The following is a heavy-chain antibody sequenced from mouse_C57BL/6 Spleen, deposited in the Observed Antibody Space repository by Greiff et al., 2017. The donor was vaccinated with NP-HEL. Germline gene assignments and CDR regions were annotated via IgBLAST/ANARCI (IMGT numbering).Heavy chain of an antibody. CDR1: GYTFTDYE. CDR2: IDPETGGT. Sequence: QVQLQQSGAELVRPGASVTLSCKASGYTFTDYEMHWVKQTPVHGLEWIGAIDPETGGTAYNQKFKGKAILTADKSSSTAYMELRSLTSEDSAVYYCTRRYYYGSNAMDYWGQGTSVTVSS. CDR3: TRRYYYGSNAMDY. V-gene: IGHV1-15*01. J-gene: IGHJ4*01. D-gene: IGHD1-1*01.